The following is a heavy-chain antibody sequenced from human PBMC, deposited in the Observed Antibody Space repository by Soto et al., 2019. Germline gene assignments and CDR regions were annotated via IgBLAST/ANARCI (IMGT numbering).Heavy chain of an antibody. CDR2: IHPGGQTI. CDR1: GFTFSSSE. CDR3: ARRGSR. Sequence: EVQLVESGGGLVQPGGSLRLSCAASGFTFSSSEMYWVRQAPGKGLEWISYIHPGGQTIFYAESVKGRFTISRDNAKHSVYLQMKSLRAEDTAVFYCARRGSRWGRGTKVTVSS. D-gene: IGHD2-15*01. V-gene: IGHV3-48*03. J-gene: IGHJ3*01.